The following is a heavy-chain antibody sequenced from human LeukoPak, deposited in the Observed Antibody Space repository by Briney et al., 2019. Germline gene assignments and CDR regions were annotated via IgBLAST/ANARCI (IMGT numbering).Heavy chain of an antibody. V-gene: IGHV1-69*05. Sequence: SVKVSCKASGYTFSSYAISWVRQAPGQGLEWMGRIIPNFGTANYAQKFQGRVTITTDESTSTAYMELSSLRSEDTAVYYCARGNYYDSSGYSQKDYWGQGTLVTVSS. J-gene: IGHJ4*02. CDR3: ARGNYYDSSGYSQKDY. CDR1: GYTFSSYA. D-gene: IGHD3-22*01. CDR2: IIPNFGTA.